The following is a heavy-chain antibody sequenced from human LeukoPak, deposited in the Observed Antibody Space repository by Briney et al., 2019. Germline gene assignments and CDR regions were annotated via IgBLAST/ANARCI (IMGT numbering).Heavy chain of an antibody. D-gene: IGHD3-16*01. CDR2: IYSGGST. CDR3: ATFAGWLIPFDY. J-gene: IGHJ4*02. V-gene: IGHV3-66*01. Sequence: GGSLRLSCAASGFTVSTNYMSWVRQAPGKGLEWVSVIYSGGSTYYADSVKGRFTISRDSSKNTLYLHMNSLRVEDTAVYYCATFAGWLIPFDYWGPGALVAVSS. CDR1: GFTVSTNY.